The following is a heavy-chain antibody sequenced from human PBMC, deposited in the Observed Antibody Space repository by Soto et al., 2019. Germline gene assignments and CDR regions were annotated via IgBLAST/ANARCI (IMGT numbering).Heavy chain of an antibody. J-gene: IGHJ6*03. D-gene: IGHD6-19*01. V-gene: IGHV1-3*01. CDR2: INAGNGNT. CDR1: GYTFTSYA. CDR3: ARDPIPIAVAGTSFHYYYMDV. Sequence: GASVKVSCKASGYTFTSYAMHWVRQAPGQRLEWMGWINAGNGNTKYSQKFQGRVTITRDTSASTAYMELSSLRSEDTAVNYCARDPIPIAVAGTSFHYYYMDVWGKGTTVTVSS.